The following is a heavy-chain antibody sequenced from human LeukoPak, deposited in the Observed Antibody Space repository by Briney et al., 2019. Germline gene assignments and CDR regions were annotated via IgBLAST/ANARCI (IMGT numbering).Heavy chain of an antibody. Sequence: GGSLRLSCAASGLTFSRDWMSWLRQAPGKGLEWVANIKTDGSETAYLGSVRGRFTISRDNAKNSLYLQMNSLRAEDTAVYYCAKIGDDFGDYFDYWGQGTLVTVSS. V-gene: IGHV3-7*01. CDR1: GLTFSRDW. CDR2: IKTDGSET. CDR3: AKIGDDFGDYFDY. D-gene: IGHD4-17*01. J-gene: IGHJ4*02.